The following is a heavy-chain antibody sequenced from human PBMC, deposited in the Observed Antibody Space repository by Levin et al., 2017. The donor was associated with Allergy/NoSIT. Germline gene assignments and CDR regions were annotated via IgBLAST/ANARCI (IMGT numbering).Heavy chain of an antibody. D-gene: IGHD1-1*01. Sequence: GGSLRLSCDASGFTFSNYAMHWVRQAPGKGLEWVALISYHGSNTYYADSVKGRFTISRDNSKNTLYLEMNILRTEDTAVYYCARNKSPVKWKYHFDYWGQGSMVTVSS. CDR3: ARNKSPVKWKYHFDY. CDR2: ISYHGSNT. CDR1: GFTFSNYA. V-gene: IGHV3-30-3*01. J-gene: IGHJ4*02.